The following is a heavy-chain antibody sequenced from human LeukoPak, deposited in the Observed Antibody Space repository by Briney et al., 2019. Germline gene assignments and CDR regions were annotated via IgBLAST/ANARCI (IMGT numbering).Heavy chain of an antibody. J-gene: IGHJ4*02. CDR2: INPSGGST. D-gene: IGHD5-12*01. CDR3: ARDISGATIFDGSENYFDY. CDR1: GYTFTSYY. V-gene: IGHV1-46*01. Sequence: ASVKVSCKASGYTFTSYYMHWVRQAPGQGLEWMGIINPSGGSTSYAQKFQGRVTMTRDMSTSTVYMELSSLRSEDTAVYYCARDISGATIFDGSENYFDYWGQGTLVTVSS.